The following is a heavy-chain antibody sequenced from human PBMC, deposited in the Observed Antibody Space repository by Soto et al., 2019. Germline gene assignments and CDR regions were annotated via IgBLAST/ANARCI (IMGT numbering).Heavy chain of an antibody. CDR1: GFSFRTSGVG. CDR3: VHRRGGYGVVTPFNY. V-gene: IGHV2-5*02. Sequence: QVTLKESGPTLVSPTQTLTLTCTFSGFSFRTSGVGVGWIRQPPGKALEWLALIYWDDDRRYSPSLKDRVTITKDTSKSLVVLTLTNVDTADTGTYYCVHRRGGYGVVTPFNYWGQGTPVTVSS. CDR2: IYWDDDR. D-gene: IGHD3-3*01. J-gene: IGHJ4*02.